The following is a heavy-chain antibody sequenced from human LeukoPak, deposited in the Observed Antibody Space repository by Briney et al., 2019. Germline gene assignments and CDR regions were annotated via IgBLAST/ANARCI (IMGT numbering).Heavy chain of an antibody. CDR1: GFTFSSYW. J-gene: IGHJ5*02. CDR2: IKQDGSEN. Sequence: GGSLRLSCAASGFTFSSYWMSWVRQAPGKGLEWVANIKQDGSENYYVDSVKGRFTISRDNAKNSLYLQMNSLRAEDTAVYYCARDQSSGWYGLSYNWFDPWGQGTLVTVSS. D-gene: IGHD6-19*01. CDR3: ARDQSSGWYGLSYNWFDP. V-gene: IGHV3-7*03.